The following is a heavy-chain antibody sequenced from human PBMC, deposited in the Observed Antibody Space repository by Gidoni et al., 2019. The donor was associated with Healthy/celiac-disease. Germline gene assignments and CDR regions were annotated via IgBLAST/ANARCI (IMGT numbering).Heavy chain of an antibody. CDR1: GSTFSSYS. CDR3: ARVRDKSSSWYNYFDY. Sequence: EVQLVESGGGVVQPGGSLRVSCAASGSTFSSYSMNGVRQAPGKGLEWVSYISSSSSTIYYAESVKGRFTISRDNAKNSLYLQMNSLRAEDTAVYYCARVRDKSSSWYNYFDYWGQGTLVTVSS. CDR2: ISSSSSTI. D-gene: IGHD6-13*01. V-gene: IGHV3-48*01. J-gene: IGHJ4*02.